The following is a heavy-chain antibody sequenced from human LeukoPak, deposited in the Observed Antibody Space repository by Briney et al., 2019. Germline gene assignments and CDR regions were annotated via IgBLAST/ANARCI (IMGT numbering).Heavy chain of an antibody. D-gene: IGHD2-15*01. CDR1: GYTFTSYG. Sequence: GASVKASCKASGYTFTSYGISWVRQAPGQGLEWMGWISAYNGNTNYAQKLQGRVTMTTATSTSTAYMELRSMRSDDTAVYYCAREVVAASNDYWGQGTLVTVSS. V-gene: IGHV1-18*01. CDR2: ISAYNGNT. CDR3: AREVVAASNDY. J-gene: IGHJ4*02.